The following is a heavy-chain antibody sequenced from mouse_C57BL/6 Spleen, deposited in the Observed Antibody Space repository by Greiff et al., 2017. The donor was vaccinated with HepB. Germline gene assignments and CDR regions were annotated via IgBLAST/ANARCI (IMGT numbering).Heavy chain of an antibody. J-gene: IGHJ2*01. CDR1: GYTFTSYW. CDR2: IHPNSGST. CDR3: ARDTVVEGYYFDY. V-gene: IGHV1-64*01. D-gene: IGHD1-1*01. Sequence: VQLQQSGAELVKPGASVKLSCKASGYTFTSYWMHWVKQRPGQGLEWIGMIHPNSGSTNYNEKFKSKATLTVDKSSSTAYMQLSSLTSEDSAVYYCARDTVVEGYYFDYWGQGTTLTVSS.